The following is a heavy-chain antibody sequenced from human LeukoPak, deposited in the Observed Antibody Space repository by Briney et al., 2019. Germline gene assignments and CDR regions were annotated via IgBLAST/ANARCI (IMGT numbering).Heavy chain of an antibody. D-gene: IGHD6-13*01. Sequence: GGSLRLSCVASGFTFARSTMNWVRQIPGKGPEWVAVITNSGGNFFYADSVQGRFTISRDNSKNTVFLQMNSLSAEDTAVYYCAKDRSSIWWHDFDCWGQGTLVTVSS. V-gene: IGHV3-23*01. CDR3: AKDRSSIWWHDFDC. J-gene: IGHJ4*02. CDR1: GFTFARST. CDR2: ITNSGGNF.